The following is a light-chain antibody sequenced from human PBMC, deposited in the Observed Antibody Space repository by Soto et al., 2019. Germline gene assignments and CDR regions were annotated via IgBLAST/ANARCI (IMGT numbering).Light chain of an antibody. J-gene: IGLJ1*01. CDR2: EVT. Sequence: QSALTQPRSVSGSPGQSVTVSCTGTGSDVGDYNYVSWYQQHPGKAPKLMIYEVTKRPSGVSHRFSGSKSGTTASLTISGLQAEDEADYYCCSYAGIYVFGSGTKLTVL. V-gene: IGLV2-11*01. CDR3: CSYAGIYV. CDR1: GSDVGDYNY.